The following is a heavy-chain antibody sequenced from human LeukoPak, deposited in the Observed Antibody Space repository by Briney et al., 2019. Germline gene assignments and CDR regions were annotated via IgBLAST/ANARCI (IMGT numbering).Heavy chain of an antibody. V-gene: IGHV3-21*01. D-gene: IGHD3-22*01. Sequence: GGSLRLFCAASGFTFSSYSMNWVRQAPGKGLEWVSSISSSSSYIYYADSVKGRFTISRDNAKNSLYLQMNSLRAEDTAVYYCARDSDMIVVVDDAFDIWGQGTMVTVSS. CDR3: ARDSDMIVVVDDAFDI. CDR2: ISSSSSYI. J-gene: IGHJ3*02. CDR1: GFTFSSYS.